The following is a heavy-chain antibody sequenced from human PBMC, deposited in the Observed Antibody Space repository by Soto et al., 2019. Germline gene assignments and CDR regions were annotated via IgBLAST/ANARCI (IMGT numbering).Heavy chain of an antibody. Sequence: EVQLLESGGGLVQPGGSLRLSCAASGFTFSSYTMSWVRQAPGKGLEWVSAISGSGGSTYYADSVKGRFTISRDNSKNTVYLQMNSLRAEDTAVYYCAKVVVPAAIFGYWGQGTLVTVSS. D-gene: IGHD2-2*01. CDR1: GFTFSSYT. V-gene: IGHV3-23*01. CDR2: ISGSGGST. CDR3: AKVVVPAAIFGY. J-gene: IGHJ4*02.